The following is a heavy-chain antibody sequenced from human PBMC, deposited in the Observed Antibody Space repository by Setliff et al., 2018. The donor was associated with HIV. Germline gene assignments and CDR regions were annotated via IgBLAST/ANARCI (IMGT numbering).Heavy chain of an antibody. J-gene: IGHJ4*02. Sequence: PGGSLRLSCAASGFTFSNYAMSWVRQAPGKGLEWVSGISGSAGTTYYADSVKGRFTISRDNAKNSLYLQMNSLRAEDTAVYYCARGEPSILIEPAAFFDYWGQGTLVTVSS. CDR1: GFTFSNYA. CDR3: ARGEPSILIEPAAFFDY. V-gene: IGHV3-23*01. CDR2: ISGSAGTT. D-gene: IGHD2-2*01.